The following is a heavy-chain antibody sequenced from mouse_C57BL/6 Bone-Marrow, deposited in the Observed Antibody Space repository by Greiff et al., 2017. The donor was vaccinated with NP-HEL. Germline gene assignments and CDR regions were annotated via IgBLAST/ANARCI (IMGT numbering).Heavy chain of an antibody. CDR2: IYPGSGST. D-gene: IGHD2-5*01. J-gene: IGHJ2*01. Sequence: QVQLQQSGAELVKPGASVKMSCKASGYTFTSYWITWVKQRPGQGLEWIGDIYPGSGSTNYNEKFKSKATLTVDTSSSTAYMQLSSLTSEDSAVYYCARWRDYSNHYFDYWGQGTTLTVSS. CDR1: GYTFTSYW. V-gene: IGHV1-55*01. CDR3: ARWRDYSNHYFDY.